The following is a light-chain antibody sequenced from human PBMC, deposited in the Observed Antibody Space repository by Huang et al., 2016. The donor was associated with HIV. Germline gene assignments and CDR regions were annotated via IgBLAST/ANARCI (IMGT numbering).Light chain of an antibody. CDR2: GAS. J-gene: IGKJ1*01. V-gene: IGKV3-15*01. Sequence: EIVMTQSPVTLSVSPGERASLSCRASQNISNNLAWYQQEPGQAPRLLIYGASTRATGIPARFSGSGSGTGFTLTISSLQSADVAVYYCQQYDNWPPRSTFGQGTKVEIK. CDR1: QNISNN. CDR3: QQYDNWPPRST.